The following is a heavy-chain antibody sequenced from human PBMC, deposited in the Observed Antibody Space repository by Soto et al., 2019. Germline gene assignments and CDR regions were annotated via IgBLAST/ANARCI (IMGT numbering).Heavy chain of an antibody. J-gene: IGHJ4*02. CDR3: ARGRYGDY. CDR2: ISAHNGNT. Sequence: QVHLVQSGAEVKKPGASVKVSCKASGYTFTSYGITWVRQAPGQGLEWMGWISAHNGNTDYAQKLQGRVIVTRDTSTSTAYMEVRSLRSDDTAVYYCARGRYGDYWGQGARVTVSS. D-gene: IGHD1-1*01. CDR1: GYTFTSYG. V-gene: IGHV1-18*01.